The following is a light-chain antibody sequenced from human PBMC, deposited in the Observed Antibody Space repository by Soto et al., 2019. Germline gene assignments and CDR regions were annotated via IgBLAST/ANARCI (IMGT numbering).Light chain of an antibody. Sequence: QSVLTQPPSVSGTPGQRVTISCSGSSSNIGENTVNWYQQLPGTAPKLLIDVNNQRPSGVPDRFSGSESGASCALAMSGLQSEDEAEYYWAAWDDSLNGHVFGTGIKLTVL. CDR1: SSNIGENT. V-gene: IGLV1-44*01. CDR2: VNN. J-gene: IGLJ1*01. CDR3: AAWDDSLNGHV.